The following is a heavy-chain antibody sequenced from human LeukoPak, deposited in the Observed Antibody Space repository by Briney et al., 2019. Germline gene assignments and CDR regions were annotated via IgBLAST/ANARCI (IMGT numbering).Heavy chain of an antibody. V-gene: IGHV3-23*01. CDR1: GVIFSSYA. CDR2: ISGSGGST. D-gene: IGHD2-8*01. CDR3: XXXXXCIXDXCHRDFDY. J-gene: IGHJ4*02. Sequence: GGSLRLSCAASGVIFSSYAMSWVRQAPGKGLEWVSTISGSGGSTYYADSGKGRFTISRGNSKNTVYLQMNSLRAEETAVYYXXXXXXCIXDXCHRDFDYWGQGTLVTVSS.